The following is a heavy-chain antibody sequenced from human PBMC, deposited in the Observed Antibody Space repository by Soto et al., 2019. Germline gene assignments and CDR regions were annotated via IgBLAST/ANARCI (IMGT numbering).Heavy chain of an antibody. D-gene: IGHD2-2*01. CDR2: IYWDDDK. CDR1: GFSLSTSGVG. V-gene: IGHV2-5*02. J-gene: IGHJ4*02. Sequence: SGPTLVNPTQTLTLTCAFSGFSLSTSGVGVGWIRQPPGKALEWLALIYWDDDKRYSPSLKSRLTITKDTSKNQVALTMTNMDPVDTATYYCVHRRCSSTSCFAFDHWGQGTLVTVSS. CDR3: VHRRCSSTSCFAFDH.